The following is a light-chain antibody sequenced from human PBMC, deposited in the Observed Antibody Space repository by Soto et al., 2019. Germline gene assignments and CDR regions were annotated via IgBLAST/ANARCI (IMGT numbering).Light chain of an antibody. CDR2: DVS. CDR1: SSDVGEYDY. Sequence: QSAPTQPRSVSGSPGQSVTISCTGTSSDVGEYDYVSWYQQHPGKAPKLMIFDVSERPSGVPDRFSGSKTGNTASLTISGLQAEDEADYYCCSYAGSPYVFGTGTTLTV. J-gene: IGLJ1*01. CDR3: CSYAGSPYV. V-gene: IGLV2-11*01.